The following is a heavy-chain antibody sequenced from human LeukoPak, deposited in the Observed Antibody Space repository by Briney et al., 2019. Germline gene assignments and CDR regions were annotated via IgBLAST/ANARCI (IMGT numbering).Heavy chain of an antibody. J-gene: IGHJ6*02. CDR2: INHSGST. CDR3: ASGDLYYYGSGSYKTYYYYGMDV. CDR1: GGSFSGYY. Sequence: SETLSLTCAVYGGSFSGYYWSWIRQPPGKGLEWIGEINHSGSTNYNPPLKKRVTISVDTSKHQFSLKLSSVTAADTAVYYCASGDLYYYGSGSYKTYYYYGMDVWGQGTTVTVSS. V-gene: IGHV4-34*01. D-gene: IGHD3-10*01.